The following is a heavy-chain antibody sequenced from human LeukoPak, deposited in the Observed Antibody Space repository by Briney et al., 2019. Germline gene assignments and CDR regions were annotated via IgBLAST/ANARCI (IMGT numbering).Heavy chain of an antibody. J-gene: IGHJ5*02. V-gene: IGHV1-8*01. CDR3: ARHRRSNNWFDP. D-gene: IGHD1-14*01. CDR2: MNPNSGNT. Sequence: ASVKVSXKASGYTFTSYDINWVRQATGQGLEWMGWMNPNSGNTGYAQKFQGRVTMTRNTSISTAYMELSSLRSEDTAVYYCARHRRSNNWFDPGAREPWSPSPQ. CDR1: GYTFTSYD.